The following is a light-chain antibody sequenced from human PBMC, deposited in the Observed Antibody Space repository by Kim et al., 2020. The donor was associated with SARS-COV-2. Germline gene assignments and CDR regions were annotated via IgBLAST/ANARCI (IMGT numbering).Light chain of an antibody. Sequence: PGGPVPLTCGSSTGAVTSGHYPYWFQQNPGQAPRTLIYHTSHKQSWTPARFSGSLVGGKAALTLSGAQPEDEAEYYCLLSYSGARVFGGGTKLTVL. CDR3: LLSYSGARV. CDR1: TGAVTSGHY. CDR2: HTS. J-gene: IGLJ3*02. V-gene: IGLV7-46*01.